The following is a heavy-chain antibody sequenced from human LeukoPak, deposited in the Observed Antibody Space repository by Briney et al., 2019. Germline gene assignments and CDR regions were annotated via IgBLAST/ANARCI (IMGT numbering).Heavy chain of an antibody. CDR3: VKDRVSISSSGYFDY. CDR2: ISSNGGST. V-gene: IGHV3-64D*06. Sequence: ETLSLTCTVSGGSISSYYWSWIRQAPGKGLEYVSAISSNGGSTYYADSVKGRFTISRDNSKNTLYLQMSSLRAEDTAVYYCVKDRVSISSSGYFDYWGQGTLVTVSS. CDR1: GGSISSYY. D-gene: IGHD6-13*01. J-gene: IGHJ4*02.